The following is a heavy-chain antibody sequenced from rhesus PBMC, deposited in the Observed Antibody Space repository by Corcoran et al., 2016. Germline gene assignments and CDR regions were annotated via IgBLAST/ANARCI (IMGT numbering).Heavy chain of an antibody. V-gene: IGHV4-76*01. CDR1: GGSISGGYD. D-gene: IGHD3-3*01. J-gene: IGHJ5-1*01. CDR2: IFGREGST. CDR3: ARNYKFWSGYYGLDV. Sequence: QVQLQESGPGLVKPSETLSLTCAVSGGSISGGYDWSWIRQPPGQGLEWIGYIFGREGSTNQKPSRKKRGTLSKDTSENQVALKLSSVTAADTAVYYCARNYKFWSGYYGLDVWGPGVLVTVSS.